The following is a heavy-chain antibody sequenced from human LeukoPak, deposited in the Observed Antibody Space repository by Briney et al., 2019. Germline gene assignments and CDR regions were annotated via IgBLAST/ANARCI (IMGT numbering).Heavy chain of an antibody. J-gene: IGHJ4*02. CDR3: ARDRLRASFDY. CDR2: ISAYNGNT. V-gene: IGHV1-18*01. Sequence: WASVKVSCKASGYTFTSYGISWVRQAPGQGLEWMGWISAYNGNTNYAQKLQGRVAMTTDTSTSTAYMELRSLRSDDTAVYYCARDRLRASFDYWGQGTLVTVSS. CDR1: GYTFTSYG.